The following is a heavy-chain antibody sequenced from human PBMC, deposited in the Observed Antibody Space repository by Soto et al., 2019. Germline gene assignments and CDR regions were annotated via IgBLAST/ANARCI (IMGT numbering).Heavy chain of an antibody. J-gene: IGHJ4*02. D-gene: IGHD2-2*01. CDR2: ISGSGGST. V-gene: IGHV3-23*01. Sequence: GGSLRLSCAASVFTFSSYAMSWVRQAPGKGLEWVSAISGSGGSTHYADSVKGRFTISRDNSKNTLYLQMNSLRVEDTAVYYCAKDRSSTSCYAFDYWGQGSLVTVSS. CDR3: AKDRSSTSCYAFDY. CDR1: VFTFSSYA.